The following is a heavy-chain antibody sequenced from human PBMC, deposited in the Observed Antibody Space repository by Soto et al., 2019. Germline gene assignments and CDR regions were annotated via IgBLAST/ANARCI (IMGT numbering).Heavy chain of an antibody. CDR3: ARDKTTGLFDY. V-gene: IGHV4-34*01. Sequence: SETLSLTCAVYGGSFSGYYWTWIRQPPGTGLEWIGEINHSGSTNYNPSLKSRVTISVDTSKNQFSLKLTSVTAADTAVYYCARDKTTGLFDYCGKGPLVTVSS. CDR2: INHSGST. CDR1: GGSFSGYY. J-gene: IGHJ4*02. D-gene: IGHD1-7*01.